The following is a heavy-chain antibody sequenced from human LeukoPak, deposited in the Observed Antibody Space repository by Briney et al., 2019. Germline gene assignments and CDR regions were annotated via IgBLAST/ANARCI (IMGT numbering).Heavy chain of an antibody. D-gene: IGHD3-10*01. V-gene: IGHV4-39*01. CDR2: IYYSGST. CDR3: ARRPGWFGELFGFDY. Sequence: PSETLSLTCTVSGGSISSSSYYWGWIRQPPGKGLEWIGSIYYSGSTYYNPSLKSRVTISVDTSKNQFSLKLSSVTAADTAVYYCARRPGWFGELFGFDYWGQGTLVTVSS. CDR1: GGSISSSSYY. J-gene: IGHJ4*02.